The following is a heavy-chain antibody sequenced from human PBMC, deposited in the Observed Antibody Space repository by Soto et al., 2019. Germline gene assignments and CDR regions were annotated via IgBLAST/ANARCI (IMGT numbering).Heavy chain of an antibody. CDR3: ARERPDGARLDP. Sequence: PSETLSLTCTVSSGSISSTIYSWDWIRQPPGKGLEWIGSIFYSGSTYYNPSLKSRVTISVDTSKNQFSLKLSSVTAADTAVYYCARERPDGARLDPWGQGTLVTVSS. J-gene: IGHJ5*02. CDR2: IFYSGST. CDR1: SGSISSTIYS. V-gene: IGHV4-39*07. D-gene: IGHD6-6*01.